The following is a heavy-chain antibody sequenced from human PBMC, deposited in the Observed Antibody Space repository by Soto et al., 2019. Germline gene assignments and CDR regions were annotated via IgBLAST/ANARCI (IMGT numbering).Heavy chain of an antibody. D-gene: IGHD4-17*01. J-gene: IGHJ4*02. CDR1: GFTFSSYG. V-gene: IGHV3-30*03. CDR3: ALQAYGDYVFTY. Sequence: QVQLVESGGGVVQPGRSLRLSCAASGFTFSSYGMHWVRQAPGKGLEWVAVISYDGSNKYYADSVKGRFTISRDNSKNTLYLQRNSLRAEDTAVYYCALQAYGDYVFTYWGQGTLVTVSS. CDR2: ISYDGSNK.